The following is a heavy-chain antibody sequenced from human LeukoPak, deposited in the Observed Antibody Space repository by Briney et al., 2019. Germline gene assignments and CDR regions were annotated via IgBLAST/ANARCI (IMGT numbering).Heavy chain of an antibody. CDR1: GYTFTSYD. CDR2: MSPNSGNT. CDR3: ARAYKYSGSYYDYDY. D-gene: IGHD1-26*01. J-gene: IGHJ4*02. V-gene: IGHV1-8*01. Sequence: ASVKVSCKASGYTFTSYDINWVRQATGQGLEWMGWMSPNSGNTGCAQKFQGRVTMTRNTSISTAYMELSSLRSEDTAVYYCARAYKYSGSYYDYDYWGQGTLVTVSS.